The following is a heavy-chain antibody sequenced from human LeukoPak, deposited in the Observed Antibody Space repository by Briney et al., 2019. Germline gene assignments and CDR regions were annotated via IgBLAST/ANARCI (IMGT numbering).Heavy chain of an antibody. CDR3: AKDQIRDYYDSSGYLAIDY. CDR1: GFSFSSYA. Sequence: GGSLRLSCVASGFSFSSYAITWVRQAPGKGLEWLSAISGSGGSTYYADSVKGRFTISRDNSKNTLYLQMNSLRGEDTAVYYCAKDQIRDYYDSSGYLAIDYWGQGTLVTVSS. D-gene: IGHD3-22*01. CDR2: ISGSGGST. J-gene: IGHJ4*02. V-gene: IGHV3-23*01.